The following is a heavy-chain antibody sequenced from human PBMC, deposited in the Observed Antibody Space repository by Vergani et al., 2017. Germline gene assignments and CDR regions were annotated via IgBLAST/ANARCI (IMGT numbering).Heavy chain of an antibody. D-gene: IGHD3-10*01. CDR1: GYRFTSNW. Sequence: EVQLVQSGAEVKKPGESLRISCKGSGYRFTSNWISWVRQMPGKGLEWMGRIDPSDSYTNYSPSFQGHVTISADKSITTAYLQWSSLKASDSAMYYCMVWFGEGRGDYWGQGTLVTVSS. CDR3: MVWFGEGRGDY. CDR2: IDPSDSYT. V-gene: IGHV5-10-1*03. J-gene: IGHJ4*02.